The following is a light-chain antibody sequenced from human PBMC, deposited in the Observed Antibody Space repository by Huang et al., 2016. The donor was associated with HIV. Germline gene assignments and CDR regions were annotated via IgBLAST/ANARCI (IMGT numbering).Light chain of an antibody. CDR3: HQSRSFPYT. CDR2: YAS. Sequence: EIVLTQSPDFQSVTPKEKVTITCRASQSIGNSLHWYQQKPGHSPSLLIKYASQSISGVPSRFSGSGFGTDFTLTINSLESEDAATYYCHQSRSFPYTFGQGTRLEIK. J-gene: IGKJ2*01. V-gene: IGKV6-21*02. CDR1: QSIGNS.